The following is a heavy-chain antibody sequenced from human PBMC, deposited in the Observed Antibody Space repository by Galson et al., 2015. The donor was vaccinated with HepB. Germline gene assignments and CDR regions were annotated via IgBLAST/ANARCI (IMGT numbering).Heavy chain of an antibody. CDR2: ISYDGSNK. J-gene: IGHJ6*02. Sequence: SLRLSCAASGFTFSSYAMHWVRQAPGKGLEWVVVISYDGSNKYYADSVKGRFTISRDNSKNTLYLQMNSLRAEDTAVYYCARNRPRSGSYHYYYYGMDVWGQGTTVTVSS. CDR1: GFTFSSYA. D-gene: IGHD3-10*01. V-gene: IGHV3-30*04. CDR3: ARNRPRSGSYHYYYYGMDV.